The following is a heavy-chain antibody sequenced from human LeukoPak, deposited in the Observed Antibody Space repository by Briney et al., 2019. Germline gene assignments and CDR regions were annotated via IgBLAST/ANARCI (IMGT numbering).Heavy chain of an antibody. CDR1: GYTFTGYY. CDR3: ARTRFYGDYDDV. D-gene: IGHD4-17*01. CDR2: INPNSGGT. V-gene: IGHV1-2*06. J-gene: IGHJ4*02. Sequence: ASVKVSCKASGYTFTGYYMHWVRQAPGQGLEWMGRINPNSGGTNYAQKFQGRVTMTRDTSISTAYMELSRLRSDDTAVYYCARTRFYGDYDDVWGQGTLVTVSS.